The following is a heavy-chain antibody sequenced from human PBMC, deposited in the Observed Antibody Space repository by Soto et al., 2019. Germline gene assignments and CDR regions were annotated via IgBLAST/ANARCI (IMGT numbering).Heavy chain of an antibody. CDR2: ISYDGSNK. J-gene: IGHJ6*02. D-gene: IGHD6-6*01. V-gene: IGHV3-30*18. CDR1: GFTFSSYG. Sequence: GGSLRLSCAASGFTFSSYGMHWVRQAPGKGLEWVAVISYDGSNKYYADSVSGRFTISRDNSKNTLYLQMNSLRAEDTAVYYCAKDEYQLVRHYYYGMDDWGQGTTVTVSS. CDR3: AKDEYQLVRHYYYGMDD.